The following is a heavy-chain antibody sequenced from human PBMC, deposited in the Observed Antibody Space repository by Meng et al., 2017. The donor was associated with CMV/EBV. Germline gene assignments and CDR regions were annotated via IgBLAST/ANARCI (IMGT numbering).Heavy chain of an antibody. V-gene: IGHV1-69*05. Sequence: SVQVSCKASGGTFSSYAISWVRQAPGQGLEWMGGIIPIFGTANYAQKFQGRVTITTDESTSTAYMELSSLRSEDTAVYYCARDGIAARRSYYYYGMDVWGQGTTVTVSS. CDR2: IIPIFGTA. D-gene: IGHD6-6*01. J-gene: IGHJ6*02. CDR1: GGTFSSYA. CDR3: ARDGIAARRSYYYYGMDV.